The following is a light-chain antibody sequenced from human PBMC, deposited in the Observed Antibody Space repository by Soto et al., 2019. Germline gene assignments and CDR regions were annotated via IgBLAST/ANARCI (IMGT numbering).Light chain of an antibody. V-gene: IGLV2-11*01. J-gene: IGLJ1*01. Sequence: QSVLTQPRSVSGSPGQSVTIPCTGTSSDVGGYNYVSWYQRHAGKGPKLIIYDVSERPSGVPDRFSASKSGNTASLTISGLQAEDEDDYYCSSYAGNYVYVFGSRTQVTVL. CDR1: SSDVGGYNY. CDR3: SSYAGNYVYV. CDR2: DVS.